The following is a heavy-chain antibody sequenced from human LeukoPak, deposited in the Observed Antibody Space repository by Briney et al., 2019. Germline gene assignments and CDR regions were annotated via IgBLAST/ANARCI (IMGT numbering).Heavy chain of an antibody. V-gene: IGHV3-23*01. CDR2: ISGSGGST. CDR1: GFTFSSYA. Sequence: GGSLRLSCAASGFTFSSYAMSWVRQAPGKGLEWVSAISGSGGSTYYADSVKGRFTISRDNSKSTLYLQMNSLRAEDTAVYYCAKEPPLAGGWDYYYGMDVWGQGTTVTVSS. D-gene: IGHD3-16*01. J-gene: IGHJ6*02. CDR3: AKEPPLAGGWDYYYGMDV.